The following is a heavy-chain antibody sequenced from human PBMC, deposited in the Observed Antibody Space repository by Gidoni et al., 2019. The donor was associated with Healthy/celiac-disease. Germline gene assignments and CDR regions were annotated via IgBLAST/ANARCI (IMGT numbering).Heavy chain of an antibody. CDR1: GFTSSSYR. Sequence: EVQLVESGGGLVKPGGSLRLSCAASGFTSSSYRMNWVRQAPGKGLGWVSSISSRSSYIYDADSVKGRFTISRDNAKNSLYLQMNSLRAEDTAVYYCARDLLYSSSTYDYWGQGTLVTVSS. D-gene: IGHD6-13*01. J-gene: IGHJ4*02. V-gene: IGHV3-21*01. CDR2: ISSRSSYI. CDR3: ARDLLYSSSTYDY.